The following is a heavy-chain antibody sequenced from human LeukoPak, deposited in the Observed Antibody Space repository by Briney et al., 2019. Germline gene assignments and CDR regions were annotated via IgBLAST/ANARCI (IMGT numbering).Heavy chain of an antibody. CDR1: GFTFSSYA. CDR3: AKDGGVA. CDR2: ISYDGSNK. D-gene: IGHD2-15*01. V-gene: IGHV3-30*18. Sequence: QPGRSLRLSCAASGFTFSSYAIHWVRQAPGKGLEWVAIISYDGSNKYYADSVKGRFTISRDNSRNTLYLQMNSLRAEDTAVYYCAKDGGVAWGQGTLVTVSS. J-gene: IGHJ5*02.